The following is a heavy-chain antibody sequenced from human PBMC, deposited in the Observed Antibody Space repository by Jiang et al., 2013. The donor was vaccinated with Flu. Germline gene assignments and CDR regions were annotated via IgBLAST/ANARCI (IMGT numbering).Heavy chain of an antibody. Sequence: KPTQTLTLTCTFSGFSLSTSGMCVSWIRQPPGKALEWLARIDWDDDKYYSTSLKTRLTISKDTSKNQVVLTMTNMDPVDTATYYCARMSVEGGSYHQFSFDYWGQGTLVTVSS. CDR2: IDWDDDK. CDR1: GFSLSTSGMC. CDR3: ARMSVEGGSYHQFSFDY. V-gene: IGHV2-70*11. D-gene: IGHD1-26*01. J-gene: IGHJ4*02.